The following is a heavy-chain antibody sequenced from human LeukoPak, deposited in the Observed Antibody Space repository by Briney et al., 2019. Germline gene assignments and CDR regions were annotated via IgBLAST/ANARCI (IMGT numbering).Heavy chain of an antibody. Sequence: PGGSLRLSCVASGITFSSYSMNWVRQAPGKGLEWVSYISSSSSTIYYADSVKGRFTISRDNAKNSLYLQMNSLGAEDTAVYYCARAPTRHYYYMDVWGKGTTVTVSS. J-gene: IGHJ6*03. CDR2: ISSSSSTI. CDR1: GITFSSYS. V-gene: IGHV3-48*01. CDR3: ARAPTRHYYYMDV.